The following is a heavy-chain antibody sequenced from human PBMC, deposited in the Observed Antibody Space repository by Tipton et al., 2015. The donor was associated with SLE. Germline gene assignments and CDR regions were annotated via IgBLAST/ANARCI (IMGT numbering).Heavy chain of an antibody. V-gene: IGHV1-18*01. J-gene: IGHJ4*02. CDR2: INTFNGDT. CDR1: GYIFTSYG. D-gene: IGHD1-1*01. CDR3: ARGGSVEGVHY. Sequence: QVQLVQSGGEVKKPGASVKVSCKASGYIFTSYGISWVRQAPGQGLEWMGWINTFNGDTNYAQSLQGRVTMTTDTSTNTAYMALRSLTSDDTAVYYCARGGSVEGVHYWGQGTLVTVSS.